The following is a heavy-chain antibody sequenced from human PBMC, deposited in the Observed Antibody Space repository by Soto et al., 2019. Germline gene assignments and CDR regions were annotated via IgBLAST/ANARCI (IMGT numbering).Heavy chain of an antibody. J-gene: IGHJ4*02. CDR2: ISYTGST. D-gene: IGHD2-2*01. V-gene: IGHV4-61*08. CDR3: ARSGGYCSSTSCSLRGYFDY. Sequence: PSETLSLTCTFSGGPVSSFGYYWTWIRQPPGKRLEWIGYISYTGSTNYNPSLNSRVTISVDTSTHQFSLKLSSVTAADTAVYYCARSGGYCSSTSCSLRGYFDYWGQGTLVTVSS. CDR1: GGPVSSFGYY.